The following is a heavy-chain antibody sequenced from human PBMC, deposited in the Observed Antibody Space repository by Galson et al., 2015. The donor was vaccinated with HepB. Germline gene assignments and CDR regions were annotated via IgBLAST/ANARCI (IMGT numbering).Heavy chain of an antibody. CDR3: AKDASSIGDAASGYYLGFFDY. V-gene: IGHV3-30*18. J-gene: IGHJ4*02. D-gene: IGHD3-22*01. CDR2: ISYDGNYK. Sequence: SLRLSCAVSGFTFSSYGMHWVRQAPGKGLEWMAVISYDGNYKYYADSVKGRFTISRDNSKNTLYLQMNSLRVEDTAVYYCAKDASSIGDAASGYYLGFFDYWGQGNLVTVAS. CDR1: GFTFSSYG.